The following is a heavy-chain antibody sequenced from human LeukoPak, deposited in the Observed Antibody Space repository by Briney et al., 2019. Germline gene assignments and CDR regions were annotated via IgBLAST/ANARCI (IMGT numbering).Heavy chain of an antibody. CDR1: GYTFTTYG. D-gene: IGHD3-10*01. V-gene: IGHV1-18*04. CDR2: ISGYNGKT. Sequence: ASVKVSCKASGYTFTTYGISWVRQAPGQGLEWMGRISGYNGKTEYAQKFQGRVAMTTDTSRGTAHMELRSLTTDDTAVYYCARDIGVSQFDYWGQGTLVTVSS. CDR3: ARDIGVSQFDY. J-gene: IGHJ4*02.